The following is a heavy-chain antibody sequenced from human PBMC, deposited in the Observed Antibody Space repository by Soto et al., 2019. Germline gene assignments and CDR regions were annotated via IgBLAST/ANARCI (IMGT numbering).Heavy chain of an antibody. D-gene: IGHD1-1*01. CDR3: ARGERGRNWFDP. V-gene: IGHV1-69*13. J-gene: IGHJ5*02. Sequence: QVPLVQSGAEVKKPGASVKVSCKASGYTFTSYGISWVRQAPGQGLEWMGGIIPIFGTANYAQKFQGRVTITADESTSTAYMELSSLRSEDTAVYYCARGERGRNWFDPWGQGTLVTVSS. CDR1: GYTFTSYG. CDR2: IIPIFGTA.